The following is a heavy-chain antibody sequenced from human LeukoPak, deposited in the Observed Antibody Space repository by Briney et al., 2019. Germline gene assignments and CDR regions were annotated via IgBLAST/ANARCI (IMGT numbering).Heavy chain of an antibody. CDR1: GFTFSSYA. Sequence: GGALRVSCAASGFTFSSYAMSGVGQAPGKGVEGVAAISGSGGRTYFADFVKGRFTIFSGNVKNTLYLQMNSLRPQDTALYYCAKVSQPWIQLWFENLDYWGPGTLVTVSS. CDR2: ISGSGGRT. CDR3: AKVSQPWIQLWFENLDY. V-gene: IGHV3-23*01. D-gene: IGHD5-18*01. J-gene: IGHJ4*02.